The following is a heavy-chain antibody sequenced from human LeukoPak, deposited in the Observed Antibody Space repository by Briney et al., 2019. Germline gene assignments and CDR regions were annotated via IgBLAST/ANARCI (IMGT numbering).Heavy chain of an antibody. CDR3: TRHTYFYDSPGAYYFDY. Sequence: SETLSLTCAVSVYSIGSGHYWVWIRQPPGKGLEWIGSIHHSGRTYHNSSLKSRVTISVDTSKNQFSLRLSSVTAADTAVYYCTRHTYFYDSPGAYYFDYWGQGTLVTVSS. CDR1: VYSIGSGHY. J-gene: IGHJ4*02. CDR2: IHHSGRT. D-gene: IGHD3-22*01. V-gene: IGHV4-38-2*01.